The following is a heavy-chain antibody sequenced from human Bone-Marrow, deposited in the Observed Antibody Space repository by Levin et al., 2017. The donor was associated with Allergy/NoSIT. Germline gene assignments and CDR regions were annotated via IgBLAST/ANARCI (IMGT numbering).Heavy chain of an antibody. CDR1: GFTFSSYA. CDR2: ISGSGGST. D-gene: IGHD5-12*01. J-gene: IGHJ4*02. Sequence: GGSLRLSCAASGFTFSSYAMSWVRQAPGKGLEWVSAISGSGGSTYYADSVKGRFTISRDNSKNTLYLQMNSLRAEDTAVYYCAKDQFRGYSGYVPPVEFDYWGQGTLVTVSS. V-gene: IGHV3-23*01. CDR3: AKDQFRGYSGYVPPVEFDY.